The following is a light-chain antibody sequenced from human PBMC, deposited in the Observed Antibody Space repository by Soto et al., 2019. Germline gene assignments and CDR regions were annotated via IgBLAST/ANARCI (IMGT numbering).Light chain of an antibody. CDR3: QQYNNCPLT. V-gene: IGKV3-15*01. CDR1: QSVSSN. J-gene: IGKJ1*01. CDR2: GAS. Sequence: EIVMTQSPATLSVSPGERATLSCRASQSVSSNLAWYQQKPGQAPRLLIYGASTRATGIPARFSGGGSGTEFTLTISSLQSEDFAVYSCQQYNNCPLTFGQGTKVDIK.